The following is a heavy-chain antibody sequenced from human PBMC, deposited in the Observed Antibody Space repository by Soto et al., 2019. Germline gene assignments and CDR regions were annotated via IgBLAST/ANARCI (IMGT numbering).Heavy chain of an antibody. CDR2: FDPEDGET. J-gene: IGHJ6*02. Sequence: XSVKVSCKVSGYTLTELSMHWVRQAPGKGLEWMGGFDPEDGETIYAQKFQGRVTMTEDTSTDTAYMELSSLRSEDTAVYYCATASIVATYYYYYYGMDVWGQGTTVTVSS. D-gene: IGHD5-12*01. CDR1: GYTLTELS. V-gene: IGHV1-24*01. CDR3: ATASIVATYYYYYYGMDV.